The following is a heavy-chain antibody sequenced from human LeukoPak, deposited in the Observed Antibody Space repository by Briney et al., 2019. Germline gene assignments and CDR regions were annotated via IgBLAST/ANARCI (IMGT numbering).Heavy chain of an antibody. V-gene: IGHV4-34*01. J-gene: IGHJ4*02. CDR1: GFTFSSYS. D-gene: IGHD3-3*01. CDR3: ARGEGLKYDFWSGYYKYYFDY. Sequence: GSLRLSCAASGFTFSSYSMNWVRQPPGKGLEWIGEINQSGSTNYNPSLKSRVTISVDTSKNQFSLKLSSVTAADTAVYYCARGEGLKYDFWSGYYKYYFDYWGQGTLVTVSS. CDR2: INQSGST.